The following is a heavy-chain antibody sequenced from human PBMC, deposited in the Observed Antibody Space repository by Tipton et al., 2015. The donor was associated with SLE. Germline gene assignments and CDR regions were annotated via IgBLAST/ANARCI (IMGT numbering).Heavy chain of an antibody. CDR2: VSGTGFT. V-gene: IGHV3-23*01. J-gene: IGHJ4*02. CDR3: AKDFAQGGSFIDY. CDR1: GFTFSSYA. D-gene: IGHD1-26*01. Sequence: SLRLSCAASGFTFSSYAMSWVRQAPGKGLEWVSVVSGTGFTYYADSVKGRFTISRDDSKNSLYLQMTSLRNEDSGLYYCAKDFAQGGSFIDYWGRGTLVTVSS.